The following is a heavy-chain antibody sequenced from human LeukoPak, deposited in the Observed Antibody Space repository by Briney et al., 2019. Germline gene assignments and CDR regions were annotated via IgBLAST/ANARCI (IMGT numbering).Heavy chain of an antibody. CDR3: AREGRGIFNR. CDR2: IYYSGST. V-gene: IGHV4-31*03. Sequence: SETLSLTCTVSGGSISSGGYYWSWIRQHPGKGLEWIGYIYYSGSTYYNPSLKSRVTISVDTSKNQFSLKLSSVTAADTAVYYCAREGRGIFNRWGQGTLVTVSS. J-gene: IGHJ5*02. D-gene: IGHD3-10*01. CDR1: GGSISSGGYY.